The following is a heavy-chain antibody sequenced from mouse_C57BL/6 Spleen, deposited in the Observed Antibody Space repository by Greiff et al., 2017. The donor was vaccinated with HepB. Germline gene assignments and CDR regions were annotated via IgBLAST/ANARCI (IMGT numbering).Heavy chain of an antibody. V-gene: IGHV1-82*01. CDR3: ARSRITTVVEGFAY. CDR1: GYAFSSSW. D-gene: IGHD1-1*01. J-gene: IGHJ3*01. Sequence: QVQLQQSGPELVKPGASVKISCKASGYAFSSSWMNWVKQRPGKGLEWIGRIYPGDGDTNYNGKFKGKATLTADKSSSTAYMQLSSLTSEDSAVYFCARSRITTVVEGFAYWGQGTLVTVSA. CDR2: IYPGDGDT.